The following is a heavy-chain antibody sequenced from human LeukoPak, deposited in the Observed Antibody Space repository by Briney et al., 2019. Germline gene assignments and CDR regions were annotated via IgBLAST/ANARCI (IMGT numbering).Heavy chain of an antibody. D-gene: IGHD3-3*01. J-gene: IGHJ4*02. CDR3: ARAARVRDRLTRFDY. Sequence: AETLSLTCTVSGGSISSYYWSWIRQPPGKGGEGVGYIYYSGSTNYNPSLKSRGTLSEDTTKNQFSLKLSSVTAADTAVYYCARAARVRDRLTRFDYWGQGTLVTVSS. CDR1: GGSISSYY. CDR2: IYYSGST. V-gene: IGHV4-59*01.